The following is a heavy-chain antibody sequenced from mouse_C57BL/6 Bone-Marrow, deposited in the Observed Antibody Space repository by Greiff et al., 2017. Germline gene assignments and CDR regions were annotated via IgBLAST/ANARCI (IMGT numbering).Heavy chain of an antibody. D-gene: IGHD2-4*01. V-gene: IGHV1-58*01. J-gene: IGHJ3*01. CDR1: GYTFTSYG. Sequence: EVKLVESGAELVRPGSSVKMSCKTSGYTFTSYGINWVKPRPGQGLEWIGYIYIGNGYTEYNEKLKGKATLTSDTSSSTAYMQLSSLTSEDSAIYFCARSDDYDGTYDWGQGTLVTVSA. CDR3: ARSDDYDGTYD. CDR2: IYIGNGYT.